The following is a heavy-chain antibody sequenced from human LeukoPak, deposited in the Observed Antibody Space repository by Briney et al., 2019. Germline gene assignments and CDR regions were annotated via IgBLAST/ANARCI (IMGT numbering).Heavy chain of an antibody. J-gene: IGHJ4*02. CDR1: GYTFTSYD. Sequence: ASVKVSFKASGYTFTSYDINWVRQATGQGLEWMGWMNPNSGNTGYAQKFQGRVTMTRNTSISTAYMELSSLRSEDTAVYYRARGVRYFDPKRYFDYWGQGTLVTVSS. CDR2: MNPNSGNT. D-gene: IGHD3-9*01. CDR3: ARGVRYFDPKRYFDY. V-gene: IGHV1-8*01.